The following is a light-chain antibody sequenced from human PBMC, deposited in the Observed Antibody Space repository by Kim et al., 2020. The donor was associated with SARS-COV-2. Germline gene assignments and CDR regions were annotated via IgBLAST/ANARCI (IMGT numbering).Light chain of an antibody. V-gene: IGLV2-23*02. CDR1: SSDVGSYNL. J-gene: IGLJ2*01. CDR3: CSYAGSSFV. Sequence: PGQSITISCTGTSSDVGSYNLVSWYQQHPGKAPKLMIYEVSKRPSGVSNRFSGSKSGNTASLTISGLQAEDEADYYCCSYAGSSFVFGGGTKLTVL. CDR2: EVS.